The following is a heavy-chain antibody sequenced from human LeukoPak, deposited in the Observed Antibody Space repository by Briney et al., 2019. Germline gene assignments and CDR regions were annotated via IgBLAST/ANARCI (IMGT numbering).Heavy chain of an antibody. J-gene: IGHJ4*02. V-gene: IGHV4-34*01. D-gene: IGHD3-10*01. CDR2: INHSGST. Sequence: SETLSLTCAVYGGSFSGYYWSWIRQPPGKGLEWIGEINHSGSTNYNPSLKSRVTISVDTSKNQFSLKLSSVTAADTAVNYCARVGNYYGSGSYYTTRYYFDYWGQGTLVTVSS. CDR3: ARVGNYYGSGSYYTTRYYFDY. CDR1: GGSFSGYY.